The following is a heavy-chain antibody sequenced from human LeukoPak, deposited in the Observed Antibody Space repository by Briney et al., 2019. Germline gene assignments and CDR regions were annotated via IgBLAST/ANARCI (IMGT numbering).Heavy chain of an antibody. Sequence: PSETLSLTCTVSGGSISSYYWSWIRQPPGKGLEWIGYIYYSGSTNYNPSLKSRVTISVDTSKNQFSLKLSSVTAADTAVYYCARDVGYSSLHYCDYWGQGTLVTVSS. D-gene: IGHD6-13*01. J-gene: IGHJ4*02. CDR1: GGSISSYY. V-gene: IGHV4-59*01. CDR2: IYYSGST. CDR3: ARDVGYSSLHYCDY.